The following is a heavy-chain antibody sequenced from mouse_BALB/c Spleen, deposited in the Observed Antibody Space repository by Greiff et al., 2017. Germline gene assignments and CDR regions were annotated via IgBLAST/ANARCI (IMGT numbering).Heavy chain of an antibody. J-gene: IGHJ4*01. CDR1: GYTFTDYA. CDR3: ARRKLSWDYAMDY. Sequence: VQVVESGPEVVRPGVSVKLSCTGSGYTFTDYAMHWVKQSHAKSLEWIGVISTYNGNTNYNQKFKGKATMTVDKSSSTAYMELARLTSEDSAIYYCARRKLSWDYAMDYWGQGTSVTVSS. D-gene: IGHD2-12*01. CDR2: ISTYNGNT. V-gene: IGHV1-67*01.